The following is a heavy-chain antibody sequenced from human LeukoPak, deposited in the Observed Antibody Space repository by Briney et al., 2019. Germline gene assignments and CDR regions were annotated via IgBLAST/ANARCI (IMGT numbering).Heavy chain of an antibody. CDR2: IYYSGST. Sequence: PSETLSHTCTVSGGSISSYYWSWIRQPPGKGLEWIGYIYYSGSTNYNPSLKSRVTISVDTSKNQFSLKLSSVTAADTAVYYCARGDYGDRFDPWGQGTLVTVSS. D-gene: IGHD4-17*01. CDR3: ARGDYGDRFDP. J-gene: IGHJ5*02. CDR1: GGSISSYY. V-gene: IGHV4-59*01.